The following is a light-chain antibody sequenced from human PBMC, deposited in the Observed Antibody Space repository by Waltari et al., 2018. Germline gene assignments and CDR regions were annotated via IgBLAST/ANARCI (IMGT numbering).Light chain of an antibody. V-gene: IGKV3-20*01. J-gene: IGKJ2*01. Sequence: IVLTQSPGTLSLSPGDKASLSCKASQNLSSNFLSWYRQRPGQPPGLLIHGAAKRAAGIPDTFSGSGSGTDFTLTISRLEAEDSAVYYCQQYGTSPYTFGQGTKVEIK. CDR1: QNLSSNF. CDR3: QQYGTSPYT. CDR2: GAA.